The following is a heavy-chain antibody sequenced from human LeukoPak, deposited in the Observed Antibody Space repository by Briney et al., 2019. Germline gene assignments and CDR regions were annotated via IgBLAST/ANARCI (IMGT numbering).Heavy chain of an antibody. CDR1: GFGFSGSA. D-gene: IGHD1-14*01. Sequence: GGSLRLSCAASGFGFSGSAVHWVRQSSGKGLEWVGHIDKRDNFYATSYAESVQGRFTISRDDSRDAAFLHMDSLKTEDTALYYCTRDRGTYNWFDPWGQGTLVTVSS. CDR2: IDKRDNFYAT. J-gene: IGHJ5*02. CDR3: TRDRGTYNWFDP. V-gene: IGHV3-73*01.